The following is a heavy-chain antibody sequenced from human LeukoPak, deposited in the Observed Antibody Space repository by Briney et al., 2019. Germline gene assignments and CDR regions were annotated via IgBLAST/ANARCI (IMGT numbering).Heavy chain of an antibody. CDR2: ISGSGGST. V-gene: IGHV3-23*01. J-gene: IGHJ6*03. CDR3: AKSGRVYCSSTSCHYYYYYYMDV. D-gene: IGHD2-2*01. Sequence: GGSLRLSCAASGLTFSSYAMSWVRQAPGKGLEWVSAISGSGGSTYYADSVKGRFTISRDNSKNTLYLQMNSLRAEDTAVYYCAKSGRVYCSSTSCHYYYYYYMDVWGKGTTVTVSS. CDR1: GLTFSSYA.